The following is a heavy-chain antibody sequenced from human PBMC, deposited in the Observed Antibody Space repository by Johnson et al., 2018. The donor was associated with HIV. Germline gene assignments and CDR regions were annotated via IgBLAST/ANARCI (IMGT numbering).Heavy chain of an antibody. CDR3: ARAYGIAAAGTSGAFDI. Sequence: MLLVESGGGLVQPGGSLRLSCAASGFTFSSYDMHWVRQATGKGLEWVSAIGTAGDTYYPGSVKGRFTISRENAKNSLYLQMNSLRAGDTAVYYCARAYGIAAAGTSGAFDIGGQGTMVTVSS. CDR2: IGTAGDT. D-gene: IGHD6-13*01. V-gene: IGHV3-13*01. CDR1: GFTFSSYD. J-gene: IGHJ3*02.